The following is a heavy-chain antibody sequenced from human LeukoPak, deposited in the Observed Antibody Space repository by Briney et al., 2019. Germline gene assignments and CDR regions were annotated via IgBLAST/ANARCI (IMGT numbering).Heavy chain of an antibody. D-gene: IGHD2-21*01. J-gene: IGHJ3*02. CDR3: ARGGSLGYSPDAFDI. CDR1: GGTFSSYA. CDR2: IIPIFGTA. Sequence: SVKVSCKASGGTFSSYATSWVRQAPGQGLEWMGGIIPIFGTANYAQKFQGRVTITADESTSTAYMELGSLRSEDTAVYYCARGGSLGYSPDAFDIWGQGTMVTVSS. V-gene: IGHV1-69*13.